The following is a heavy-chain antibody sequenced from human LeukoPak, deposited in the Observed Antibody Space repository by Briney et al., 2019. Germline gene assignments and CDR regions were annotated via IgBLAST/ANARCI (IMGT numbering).Heavy chain of an antibody. CDR3: ARDSAGSGSYCAFDI. Sequence: ASVNVSCTASGYTFTGYYMHWVRQAPGQGLEWMGWINPNSGGTNYAQKFQGWVTMTRDTSISTAYMELSRLRSDDTAVYYCARDSAGSGSYCAFDIWGQGTMVTVSS. CDR1: GYTFTGYY. D-gene: IGHD3-10*01. CDR2: INPNSGGT. V-gene: IGHV1-2*04. J-gene: IGHJ3*02.